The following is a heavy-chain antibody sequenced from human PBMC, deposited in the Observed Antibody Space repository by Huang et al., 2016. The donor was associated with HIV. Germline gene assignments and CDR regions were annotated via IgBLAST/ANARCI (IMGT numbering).Heavy chain of an antibody. V-gene: IGHV1-69*01. CDR2: SIPMLVTP. Sequence: QAQLVQSGAEVKKPGSSVKVSCQASGGTFSSYGISGVRQAPGQGLEWVGGSIPMLVTPNDAQKFHGRVTSTADESTSTAYVERGRRRPEDTAVYYCARSLYSSGWTYWYFDLWGRGTLVTVSS. CDR3: ARSLYSSGWTYWYFDL. D-gene: IGHD6-19*01. J-gene: IGHJ2*01. CDR1: GGTFSSYG.